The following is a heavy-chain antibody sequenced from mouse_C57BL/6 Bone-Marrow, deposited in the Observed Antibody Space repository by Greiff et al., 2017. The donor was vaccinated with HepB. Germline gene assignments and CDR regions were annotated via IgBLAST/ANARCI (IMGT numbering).Heavy chain of an antibody. CDR1: GYTFTSYW. D-gene: IGHD2-4*01. J-gene: IGHJ3*01. Sequence: VKLQQPGAELVKPGASVKLSCKASGYTFTSYWMHWVKQRPGRGLEWIGRIDPNSGGTKYNEKFKSKATLTVDKPSSTAYMQLNSLTSEDSAVYYFARRVYYDYDVNRAWFAYWGQGTLVTVSA. V-gene: IGHV1-72*01. CDR2: IDPNSGGT. CDR3: ARRVYYDYDVNRAWFAY.